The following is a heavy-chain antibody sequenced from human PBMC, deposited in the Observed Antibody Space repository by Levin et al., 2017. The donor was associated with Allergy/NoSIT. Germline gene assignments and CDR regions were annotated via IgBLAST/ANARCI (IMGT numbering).Heavy chain of an antibody. CDR2: INPNSGGT. CDR1: GYTFTGYY. D-gene: IGHD3-10*01. J-gene: IGHJ4*02. CDR3: ARRHLWFGEPPFDY. V-gene: IGHV1-2*02. Sequence: ASVKVSCKASGYTFTGYYMHWVRQAPGQGLEWMGWINPNSGGTNYAQKFQGRVTMTRDTSISTAYMELSRLRSDDTAVYYCARRHLWFGEPPFDYWGQGTLVTVSS.